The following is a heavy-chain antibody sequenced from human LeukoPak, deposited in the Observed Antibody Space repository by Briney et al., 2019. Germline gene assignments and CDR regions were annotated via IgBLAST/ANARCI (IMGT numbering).Heavy chain of an antibody. CDR3: ARQDGDHTFDY. Sequence: SETLSLTCTVSGGSISSYYWSWIRQPPGKGLEWIGYIHYSGSTKYNPSLKSRVSISVDTPKNQFSLKVNSVTAADTAVYYCARQDGDHTFDYWGQGALVTVSS. V-gene: IGHV4-59*01. CDR1: GGSISSYY. CDR2: IHYSGST. J-gene: IGHJ4*02. D-gene: IGHD4-17*01.